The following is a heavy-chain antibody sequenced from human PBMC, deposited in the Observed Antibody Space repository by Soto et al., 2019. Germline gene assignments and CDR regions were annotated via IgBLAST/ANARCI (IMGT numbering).Heavy chain of an antibody. V-gene: IGHV4-59*01. CDR2: IYYSGST. D-gene: IGHD4-17*01. CDR3: ARGRTTVTS. CDR1: GGSISSYY. Sequence: QVQLQESGPGLVKPSETLSLTCTVSGGSISSYYWSWIRQPPGKGLEWIGYIYYSGSTNYNPSLKSRVTISVDTSKNQFSLKLSSVTAADTAVYYCARGRTTVTSRGQGTLVTVSS. J-gene: IGHJ4*02.